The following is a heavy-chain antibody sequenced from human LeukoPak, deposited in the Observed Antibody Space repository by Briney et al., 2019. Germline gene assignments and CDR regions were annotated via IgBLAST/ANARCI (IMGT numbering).Heavy chain of an antibody. V-gene: IGHV1-69-2*01. CDR3: ATVILTGSNWFDP. J-gene: IGHJ5*02. Sequence: ATVKVPCKVSGYTFTDYYMHWVQQAPGKGLEWVGLVDPEDGETIYAEKFQGRVTITADTSTDTAYMELSSLRSEDTAVYYCATVILTGSNWFDPWGQGTLVTVSS. CDR1: GYTFTDYY. D-gene: IGHD3-9*01. CDR2: VDPEDGET.